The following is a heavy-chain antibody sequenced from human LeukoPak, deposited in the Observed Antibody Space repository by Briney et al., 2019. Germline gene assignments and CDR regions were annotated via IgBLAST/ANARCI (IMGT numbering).Heavy chain of an antibody. CDR3: AKAWRMYYYDSSGYPFDY. J-gene: IGHJ4*02. CDR1: GFTFSSYA. Sequence: PGGSLRLSCAASGFTFSSYAMSWVRQAPGKGLEWVSAISGSGGSTYYADSVKGRFTISRDNSKNTLYLQTNSLRAEDTAVYYCAKAWRMYYYDSSGYPFDYWGQGTLVTVSS. CDR2: ISGSGGST. D-gene: IGHD3-22*01. V-gene: IGHV3-23*01.